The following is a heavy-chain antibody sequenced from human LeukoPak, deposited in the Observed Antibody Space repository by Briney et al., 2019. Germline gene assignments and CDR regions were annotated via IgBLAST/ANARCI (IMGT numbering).Heavy chain of an antibody. V-gene: IGHV3-74*01. D-gene: IGHD2-8*01. CDR1: GFTFSGYW. CDR3: ARAMGLDFDF. J-gene: IGHJ4*02. CDR2: INSDGSST. Sequence: GGSLRLSCAASGFTFSGYWMHWVRQAPGKGLVWVSRINSDGSSTTYADSVKGRFTISRDNAKNTLYLQMNSLRAEDTAMYYCARAMGLDFDFWGQGTLVTVSS.